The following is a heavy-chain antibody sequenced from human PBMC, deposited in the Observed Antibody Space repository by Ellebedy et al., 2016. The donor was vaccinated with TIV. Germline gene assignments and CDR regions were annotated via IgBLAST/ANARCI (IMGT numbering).Heavy chain of an antibody. CDR2: ISAYNGNT. V-gene: IGHV1-18*01. CDR1: GYTFTSYG. CDR3: AYGYGDDYYYGMDV. Sequence: AASVKVSCKASGYTFTSYGISWVRQAPGQGLEWMGWISAYNGNTNYAQKFQGRVTITADKYTSTAYMELSSLRSEDTAVYYCAYGYGDDYYYGMDVWGQGTTVTVSS. D-gene: IGHD5-18*01. J-gene: IGHJ6*02.